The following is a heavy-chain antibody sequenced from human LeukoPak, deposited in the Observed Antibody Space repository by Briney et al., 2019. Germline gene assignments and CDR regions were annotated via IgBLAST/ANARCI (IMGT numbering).Heavy chain of an antibody. J-gene: IGHJ4*02. D-gene: IGHD5-12*01. Sequence: GGSLRLSCAASGFTFRTSWTHWVRQAPGKELVWVSRINSDGSSTTYADSVKGRFTISRDNAKNTLYLQMNSLRAEDTAMYYCARDRGYVPDYWGQGTLVTVSS. CDR1: GFTFRTSW. V-gene: IGHV3-74*01. CDR3: ARDRGYVPDY. CDR2: INSDGSST.